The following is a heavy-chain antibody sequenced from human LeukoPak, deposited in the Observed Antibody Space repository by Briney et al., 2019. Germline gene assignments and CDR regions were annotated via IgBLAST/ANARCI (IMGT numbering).Heavy chain of an antibody. Sequence: PGGSLRLSCTASGFTFRRYAMIWVRQAPGKGVEWVSDISTGGSGTYYADSVKGRFKISRDNSKNTLYLQMNGLRAEDTAVYYCARGPGVAVAGTDILFDYWGQGTLVTVSS. CDR2: ISTGGSGT. CDR1: GFTFRRYA. V-gene: IGHV3-23*01. D-gene: IGHD6-19*01. CDR3: ARGPGVAVAGTDILFDY. J-gene: IGHJ4*02.